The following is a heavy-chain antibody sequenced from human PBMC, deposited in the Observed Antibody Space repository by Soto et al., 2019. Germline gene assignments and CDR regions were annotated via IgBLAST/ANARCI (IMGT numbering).Heavy chain of an antibody. CDR2: INSDGSTT. D-gene: IGHD2-8*01. J-gene: IGHJ2*01. V-gene: IGHV3-74*01. CDR3: AKRGYGVYWHFDL. CDR1: GFTFSRYW. Sequence: EVQLVESGGGLVQPGGSLRLSCAASGFTFSRYWMYWVRQVPGKGLVWVSHINSDGSTTSYADSVKGRFTISRDNAKNTLYLQMNSLRAEDTAVYYCAKRGYGVYWHFDLWGRGTLVTVSS.